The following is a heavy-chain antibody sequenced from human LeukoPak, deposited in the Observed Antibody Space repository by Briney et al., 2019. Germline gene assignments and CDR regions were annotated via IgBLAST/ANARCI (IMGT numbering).Heavy chain of an antibody. J-gene: IGHJ4*02. D-gene: IGHD1-26*01. CDR2: MFYRGST. CDR1: GVSISTSTYY. V-gene: IGHV4-39*01. Sequence: SETLSLTCTVSGVSISTSTYYWAWIRQPPGKGLEWIGSMFYRGSTYYNASLKSRVTISVDTSKNQFSLNRSSVTASDTAIFYCARQGGWGGAASLIEYWGQGTLVTVSS. CDR3: ARQGGWGGAASLIEY.